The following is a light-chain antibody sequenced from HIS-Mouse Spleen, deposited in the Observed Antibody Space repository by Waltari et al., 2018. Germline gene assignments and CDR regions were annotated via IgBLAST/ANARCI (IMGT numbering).Light chain of an antibody. CDR3: SSYTSSSTYV. CDR2: EVS. CDR1: SRDVGGYNY. Sequence: QSALTQPASVSGSPGQSITISCTGPSRDVGGYNYVSWYQQHPGKAPKLMIYEVSNRPSGVSTRFSGSKSGNTASLTISGLQAEDEADYYCSSYTSSSTYVFGTGTKVTVL. V-gene: IGLV2-14*01. J-gene: IGLJ1*01.